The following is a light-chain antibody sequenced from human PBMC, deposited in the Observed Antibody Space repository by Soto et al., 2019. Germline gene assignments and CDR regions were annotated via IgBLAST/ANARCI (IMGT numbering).Light chain of an antibody. V-gene: IGKV3-11*01. CDR2: DAS. J-gene: IGKJ5*01. CDR3: QQRNNWPLIT. CDR1: QSVRNY. Sequence: EIVLTQSPATLSLSPGERATLSCRASQSVRNYLAWYQQKPGQAPRLLIYDASNRATGIPARFSGSGSGTDFTLTISSLEPEDFAVYYCQQRNNWPLITFGQGTRLEIK.